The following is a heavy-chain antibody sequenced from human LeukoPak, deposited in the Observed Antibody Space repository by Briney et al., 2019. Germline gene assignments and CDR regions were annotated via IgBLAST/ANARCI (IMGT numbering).Heavy chain of an antibody. CDR2: NSEDGGST. Sequence: GGSLRLTCAASGFTFDDYAMHWVRQAPGKGLEWISLNSEDGGSTYYADSVKGRFTISRDNSKNSLYLQMNSLRTEDTALYYCAKRGGYDYPLYYYYYMDVWGKGTTVTVSS. V-gene: IGHV3-43*02. CDR3: AKRGGYDYPLYYYYYMDV. D-gene: IGHD5-12*01. J-gene: IGHJ6*03. CDR1: GFTFDDYA.